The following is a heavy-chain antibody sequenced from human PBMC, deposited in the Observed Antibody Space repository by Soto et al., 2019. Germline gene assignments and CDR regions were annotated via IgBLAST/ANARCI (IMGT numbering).Heavy chain of an antibody. J-gene: IGHJ4*01. CDR3: ARGAPDSNGSPFDH. V-gene: IGHV3-53*01. CDR2: IYPAAHT. D-gene: IGHD3-22*01. CDR1: GFTVSSHY. Sequence: EVQLVESGGGWVQPGGSLRLSCAASGFTVSSHYMAWVRLTPGMGLEWVSLIYPAAHTYYRDSVKGRFTISRDNSKNTLSLHIDSLRAEDAAVYFCARGAPDSNGSPFDHWGQGTRVTMSS.